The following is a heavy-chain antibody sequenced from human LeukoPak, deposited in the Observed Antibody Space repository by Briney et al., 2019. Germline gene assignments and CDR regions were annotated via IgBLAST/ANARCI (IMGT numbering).Heavy chain of an antibody. V-gene: IGHV3-30*04. Sequence: PGGSLRLSCAASGFTFSSYAMHWVRQAPGKGLEWVAVISYDGSNKYYAGSVKGRFIISRDNSKNTLSLQMNSLRLEDTAVYYCARGLPGGFVGFSSSYYPLDHWGQGTLVTVSS. CDR2: ISYDGSNK. CDR1: GFTFSSYA. CDR3: ARGLPGGFVGFSSSYYPLDH. J-gene: IGHJ4*02. D-gene: IGHD6-13*01.